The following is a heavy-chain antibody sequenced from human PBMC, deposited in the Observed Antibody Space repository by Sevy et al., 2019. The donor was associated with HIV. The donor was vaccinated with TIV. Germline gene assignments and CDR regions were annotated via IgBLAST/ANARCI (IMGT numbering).Heavy chain of an antibody. J-gene: IGHJ4*02. CDR2: ISGSGGST. V-gene: IGHV3-23*01. Sequence: GGSLRLSCAASGFTFSSYAMSWVRQAPGKGLEWVSAISGSGGSTYYADSVKGRFTISRDNSKNTLYLQMNSLRAEDTAVYYCAKGGSWRIAVAGRGPFDYWGQGTLVTVSS. D-gene: IGHD6-19*01. CDR3: AKGGSWRIAVAGRGPFDY. CDR1: GFTFSSYA.